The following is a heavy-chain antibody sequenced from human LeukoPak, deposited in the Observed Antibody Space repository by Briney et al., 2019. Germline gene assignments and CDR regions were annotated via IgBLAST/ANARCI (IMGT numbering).Heavy chain of an antibody. D-gene: IGHD1-26*01. CDR3: ARGGATKDDAFDI. CDR2: ISSSSSYI. Sequence: TPGGSLRLSCAASGFTFSSYSMNWVRQAPGKGLEWVSSISSSSSYIYYADSVKGRFTISRDNAKNSLYLQMNSLRAEDTAVYYCARGGATKDDAFDIWGQGIMVTVSS. CDR1: GFTFSSYS. J-gene: IGHJ3*02. V-gene: IGHV3-21*01.